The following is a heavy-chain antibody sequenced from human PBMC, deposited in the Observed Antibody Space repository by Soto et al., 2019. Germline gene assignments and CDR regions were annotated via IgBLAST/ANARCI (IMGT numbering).Heavy chain of an antibody. Sequence: SETLSLTCAVSSGSISSSNWWSWVRQPPGKGLEWIGEIYHSGSTNYNPSLKSRVTISVDKSKNQFSLKLSSVTAADTAVYYCARAYGSGSTNPYYFDYWGQGTLVTVSS. V-gene: IGHV4-4*02. CDR3: ARAYGSGSTNPYYFDY. D-gene: IGHD3-10*01. CDR2: IYHSGST. CDR1: SGSISSSNW. J-gene: IGHJ4*02.